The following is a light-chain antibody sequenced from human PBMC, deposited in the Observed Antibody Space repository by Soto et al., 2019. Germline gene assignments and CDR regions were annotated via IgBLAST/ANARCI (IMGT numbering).Light chain of an antibody. V-gene: IGKV1-39*01. CDR1: QSSSSY. J-gene: IGKJ4*01. CDR3: HQFYRTPFT. CDR2: AAS. Sequence: DIQMTQPPSSLSASVGDRVTITCRASQSSSSYFTWYQQKPGKAPKLLIYAASSLQNGAPSRFTGSGSGTDFALTISSLLPEDAATYYCHQFYRTPFTFVGGTKVVIK.